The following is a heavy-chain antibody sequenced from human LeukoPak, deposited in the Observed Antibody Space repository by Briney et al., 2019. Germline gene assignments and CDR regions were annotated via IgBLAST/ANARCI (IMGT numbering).Heavy chain of an antibody. Sequence: SETLSLTCAVYGGSFSGYYWSWIRQPPGKGLEWIGEINHSGSTNYNPSLKSRVTISVDTSKNQFSLKLSSVTAADTAVYYCARAQSGYSGYAYYFDYWGQGTLVTVSS. CDR2: INHSGST. CDR1: GGSFSGYY. J-gene: IGHJ4*02. CDR3: ARAQSGYSGYAYYFDY. D-gene: IGHD5-12*01. V-gene: IGHV4-34*01.